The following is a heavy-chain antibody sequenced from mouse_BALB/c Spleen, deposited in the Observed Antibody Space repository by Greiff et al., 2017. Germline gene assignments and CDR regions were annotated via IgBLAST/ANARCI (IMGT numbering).Heavy chain of an antibody. CDR2: ISDGGSYT. J-gene: IGHJ4*01. CDR1: GFTFSDYY. D-gene: IGHD2-10*02. Sequence: EVMLVESGGGLVKPGGSLKLSCAASGFTFSDYYMYWVRQTPEKRLEWVATISDGGSYTYYPDSVKGRFTISRDNAKNNLYLQMSSLKSEDTAMYYCARDGGYGPRGVDYWGQGTSVTVSS. V-gene: IGHV5-4*02. CDR3: ARDGGYGPRGVDY.